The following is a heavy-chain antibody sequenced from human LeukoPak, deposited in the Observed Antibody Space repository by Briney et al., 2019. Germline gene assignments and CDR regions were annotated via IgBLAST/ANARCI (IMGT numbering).Heavy chain of an antibody. CDR2: IYHSGST. CDR3: ARFSGYSYYYMDV. D-gene: IGHD3-22*01. V-gene: IGHV4-38-2*01. Sequence: SETLSLTCDVFGYSIRSGYYWGWIRQPPGNGLEWIGSIYHSGSTYYKPSLKSRVTISVDTSKNQLSLKLSSVTAADTAVYYCARFSGYSYYYMDVWGKGTTVTVSS. J-gene: IGHJ6*03. CDR1: GYSIRSGYY.